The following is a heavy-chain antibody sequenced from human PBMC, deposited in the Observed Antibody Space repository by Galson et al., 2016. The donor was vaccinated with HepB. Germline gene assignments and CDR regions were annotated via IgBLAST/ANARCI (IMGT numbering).Heavy chain of an antibody. V-gene: IGHV4-30-2*01. J-gene: IGHJ5*02. CDR1: GGSISSGGYS. CDR3: ARGKSALDP. Sequence: TLSLTCAVSGGSISSGGYSWNWIRQPPGKGLEWVGYIYHSGSAFYNPSLNSRVTISVDRSKNQFSLRLTSVAAADTAVYYCARGKSALDPWGQGTLVTVSS. CDR2: IYHSGSA. D-gene: IGHD6-25*01.